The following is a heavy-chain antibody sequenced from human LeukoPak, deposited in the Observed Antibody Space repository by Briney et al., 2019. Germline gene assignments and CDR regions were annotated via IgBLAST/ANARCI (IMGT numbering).Heavy chain of an antibody. J-gene: IGHJ4*02. Sequence: ASVKVSCKASGYTFTGYYIHWVRQAPGQGLEWMGWINPNSGGTSYAQKFQVRVTMTRDTSISTAYMELSRLRSDDTAVYYCARDEMSDSSGYYLPFGYWGQGTLVTVSS. V-gene: IGHV1-2*02. CDR1: GYTFTGYY. D-gene: IGHD3-22*01. CDR2: INPNSGGT. CDR3: ARDEMSDSSGYYLPFGY.